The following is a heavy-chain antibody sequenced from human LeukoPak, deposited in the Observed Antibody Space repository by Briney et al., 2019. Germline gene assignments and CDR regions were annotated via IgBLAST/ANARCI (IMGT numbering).Heavy chain of an antibody. D-gene: IGHD3-22*01. J-gene: IGHJ4*02. CDR1: GGSIISYY. Sequence: PSETLSLTCTVSGGSIISYYWSWIRQPPGKGLEWIGYIYYSGSPNYNPSLKSRVTISADTSKNQFSLKLSSVTAADTAVYCARRASGGYYEDYFDYWGQGTLVTVSS. CDR2: IYYSGSP. V-gene: IGHV4-59*08. CDR3: ARRASGGYYEDYFDY.